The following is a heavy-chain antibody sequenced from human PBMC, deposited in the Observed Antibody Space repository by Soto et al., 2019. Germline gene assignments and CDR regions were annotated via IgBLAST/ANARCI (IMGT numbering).Heavy chain of an antibody. D-gene: IGHD2-2*01. Sequence: EGSLTLSLEASLFTFNSYFIHLFLQAPGKGLVWVSQINSDVSNTNYADSVKGRFTTSRDNAKNTLYLQVNSLRAEDTAVYYCARDLNYAPDFQHWGQRTLVTVSS. CDR1: LFTFNSYF. CDR3: ARDLNYAPDFQH. J-gene: IGHJ1*01. V-gene: IGHV3-74*01. CDR2: INSDVSNT.